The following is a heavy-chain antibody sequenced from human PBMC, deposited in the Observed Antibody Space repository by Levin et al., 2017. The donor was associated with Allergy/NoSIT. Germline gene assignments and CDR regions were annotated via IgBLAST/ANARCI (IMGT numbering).Heavy chain of an antibody. V-gene: IGHV3-21*01. Sequence: GESLKISCAASGFPFSTYTMXWVRXXXXKGLEWVSSISNSGSHIYYADSVKGRFTVSRDNAKNSLFLQMNSLRVEDTAVYYCVSAIIVVVTTTTDYWGQGTLVTVSS. CDR3: VSAIIVVVTTTTDY. CDR2: ISNSGSHI. D-gene: IGHD2-21*02. J-gene: IGHJ4*02. CDR1: GFPFSTYT.